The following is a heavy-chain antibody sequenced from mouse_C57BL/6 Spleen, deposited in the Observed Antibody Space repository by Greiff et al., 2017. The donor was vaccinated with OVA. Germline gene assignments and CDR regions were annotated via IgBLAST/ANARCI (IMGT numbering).Heavy chain of an antibody. D-gene: IGHD1-1*01. J-gene: IGHJ1*03. Sequence: QVQLQQPGAELVMPGASVKLSCKASGYTFTSYWMHWVKQRPGQGLEWIGEIDPSDSYTNYNQKFKGKSTLTVDKSSSTAYMQLSSLTSEDSAVYYCARSPTVVAHWYFDVWGTGTTVTVSS. CDR2: IDPSDSYT. CDR1: GYTFTSYW. V-gene: IGHV1-69*01. CDR3: ARSPTVVAHWYFDV.